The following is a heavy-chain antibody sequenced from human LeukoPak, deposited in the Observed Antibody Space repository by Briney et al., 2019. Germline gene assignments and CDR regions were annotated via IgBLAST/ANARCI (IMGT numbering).Heavy chain of an antibody. J-gene: IGHJ4*02. CDR2: IRYDGSNK. D-gene: IGHD4-17*01. CDR3: ARYGDYYFDY. CDR1: GFTFSSYG. V-gene: IGHV3-30*02. Sequence: PGGSLRLSCAASGFTFSSYGMHWVRQAPGKGLEWVAFIRYDGSNKYYADSVKGRFTISRDNSKNTLYLQMNSLRAEDTAVYYCARYGDYYFDYWGQGTLVTVSS.